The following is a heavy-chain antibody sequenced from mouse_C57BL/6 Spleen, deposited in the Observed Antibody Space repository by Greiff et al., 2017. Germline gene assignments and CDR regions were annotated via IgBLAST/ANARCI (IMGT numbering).Heavy chain of an antibody. Sequence: EVMLVESGGGLVQPKGSLKLSCAASGFSFNTYAMNWVRQAPGKGLEWVARIRSKSSNYATYYADSVKDRFTISRDDSESMLYLQMNTLKTEDTAMYYCVRHGYDGLYYAMDYWGQGTSVTVSS. J-gene: IGHJ4*01. V-gene: IGHV10-1*01. CDR1: GFSFNTYA. CDR3: VRHGYDGLYYAMDY. CDR2: IRSKSSNYAT. D-gene: IGHD2-2*01.